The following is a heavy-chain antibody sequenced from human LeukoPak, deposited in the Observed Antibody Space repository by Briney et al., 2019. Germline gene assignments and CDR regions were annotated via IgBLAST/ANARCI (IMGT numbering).Heavy chain of an antibody. V-gene: IGHV4-39*01. D-gene: IGHD3-22*01. CDR1: GGSISSSSYY. Sequence: SETLSLTCTVSGGSISSSSYYWGWIRQPPGKGLEWIGSIYYSGSTYYNPSLKSRVTISVDTSRNQFSLKLSSVTAADTAVYYCARQEEMVVVNWFDPWGQGTLVTVSS. CDR2: IYYSGST. J-gene: IGHJ5*02. CDR3: ARQEEMVVVNWFDP.